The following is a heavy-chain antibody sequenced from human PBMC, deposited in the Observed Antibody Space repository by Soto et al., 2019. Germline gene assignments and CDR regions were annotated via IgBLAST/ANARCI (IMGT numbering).Heavy chain of an antibody. CDR2: ISGDGGST. V-gene: IGHV3-43*02. D-gene: IGHD5-18*01. J-gene: IGHJ3*02. CDR1: GFTFDDYA. Sequence: GGSLRLSCAASGFTFDDYAMHWVRQAPGKGLEWVSLISGDGGSTYYADSVKGRFTISRDNSKNSLYLQMNSLRTEDTALYYCAKDLRGYSFFFACDIWSQGTMVTVSS. CDR3: AKDLRGYSFFFACDI.